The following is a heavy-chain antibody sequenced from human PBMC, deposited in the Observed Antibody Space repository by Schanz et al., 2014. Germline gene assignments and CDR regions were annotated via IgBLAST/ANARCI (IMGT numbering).Heavy chain of an antibody. J-gene: IGHJ4*02. D-gene: IGHD2-8*01. Sequence: EVRLVEAGGGLVEPGGSLRLSCEGSGFSFSDYWMGWVRQAPGKGLEWVANIKKDGSENYYADSVKGRFTISRDNSKNSLYLQMNSLRTEDTALYYCARAPGANASPYYFDYWGQGSLVTVSS. CDR1: GFSFSDYW. V-gene: IGHV3-7*03. CDR2: IKKDGSEN. CDR3: ARAPGANASPYYFDY.